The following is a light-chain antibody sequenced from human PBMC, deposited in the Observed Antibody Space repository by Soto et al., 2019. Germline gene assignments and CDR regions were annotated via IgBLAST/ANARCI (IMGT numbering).Light chain of an antibody. CDR2: GAS. CDR1: QSVSSSY. CDR3: QQYRSSSFT. Sequence: EIVLTQSPGTLSLSPGERATLSCRASQSVSSSYIAWYQQKPGQAPRLLIYGASSRATGIPDRFSGSVSGTDFTLTSTRLEPEVFAVYYCQQYRSSSFTFGPGTRVDIK. J-gene: IGKJ3*01. V-gene: IGKV3-20*01.